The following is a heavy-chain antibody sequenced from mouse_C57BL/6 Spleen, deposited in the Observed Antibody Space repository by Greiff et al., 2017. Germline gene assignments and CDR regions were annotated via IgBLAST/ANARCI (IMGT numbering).Heavy chain of an antibody. J-gene: IGHJ4*01. V-gene: IGHV14-4*01. CDR1: GFNIKDDY. D-gene: IGHD6-1*01. CDR2: IDPENGDT. Sequence: EVQLQQSGAELVRPGASVKLSCTASGFNIKDDYMHWVKQRPEQGLEWIGWIDPENGDTEYASKFQGKATITADTSSNTAYLQLSSLTSEDTAVYYCTSPLGHDYYAMDYWGQGTSVTVSS. CDR3: TSPLGHDYYAMDY.